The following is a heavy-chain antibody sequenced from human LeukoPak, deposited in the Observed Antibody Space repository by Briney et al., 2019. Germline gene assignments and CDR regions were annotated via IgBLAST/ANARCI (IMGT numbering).Heavy chain of an antibody. CDR2: ISSSSSYI. V-gene: IGHV3-21*04. Sequence: GGSLRLSCAASGFTFSSYSMNWVRQAPGKGLEWVSSISSSSSYIYYADSVKGRFTISRDNSKNTLYLQMNSLRAEDTAVYYCAKGYCSGGSCYSVVDYWAKEPWSPSPQ. CDR1: GFTFSSYS. CDR3: AKGYCSGGSCYSVVDY. J-gene: IGHJ4*01. D-gene: IGHD2-15*01.